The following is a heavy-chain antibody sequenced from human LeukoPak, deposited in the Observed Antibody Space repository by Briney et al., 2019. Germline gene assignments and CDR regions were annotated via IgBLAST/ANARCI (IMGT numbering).Heavy chain of an antibody. D-gene: IGHD1-26*01. CDR2: IWNDGSNK. Sequence: GGSLRLSCAASGFTFSHYGMHWVRQAPGRGLEWVAVIWNDGSNKYYADSVKGRFTISRDNSRNTLYLQMNSLRAEDTAVYYCAKDGQPIVGATLDIWGQGTMVTVSS. V-gene: IGHV3-33*06. J-gene: IGHJ3*02. CDR3: AKDGQPIVGATLDI. CDR1: GFTFSHYG.